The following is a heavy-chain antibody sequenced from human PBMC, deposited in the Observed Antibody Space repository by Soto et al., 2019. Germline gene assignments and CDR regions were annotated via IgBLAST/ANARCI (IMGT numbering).Heavy chain of an antibody. J-gene: IGHJ4*02. V-gene: IGHV4-59*11. CDR2: IYYSGST. CDR3: ARDRAAAGLYYFDY. Sequence: QVQLQESSLGLVRPSETLSLTCTVSGGSFTTHYWSWIRQPPGKGLEWFGYIYYSGSTNYNPSLKSRVTISVDTSKNQFSLKLSSVTAADTAVYYCARDRAAAGLYYFDYWGQGTLVTVSS. CDR1: GGSFTTHY. D-gene: IGHD6-13*01.